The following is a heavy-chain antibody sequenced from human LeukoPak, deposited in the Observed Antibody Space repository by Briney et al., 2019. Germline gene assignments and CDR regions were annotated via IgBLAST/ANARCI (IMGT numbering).Heavy chain of an antibody. D-gene: IGHD3-3*02. CDR2: INPGDGST. Sequence: ASVKVSCKASGYTFTSYYIHWVRQAPGQGLEWMGLINPGDGSTGYAQKFQGRVTMTRDTSTSTVYMQLSSLRSEDTAVYYCARARPGPILDSWAQGTLVTVSS. CDR3: ARARPGPILDS. CDR1: GYTFTSYY. V-gene: IGHV1-46*01. J-gene: IGHJ4*02.